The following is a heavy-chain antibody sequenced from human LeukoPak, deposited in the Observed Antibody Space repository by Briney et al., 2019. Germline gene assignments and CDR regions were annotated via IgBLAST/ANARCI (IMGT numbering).Heavy chain of an antibody. Sequence: GSLRLSCAASGFTFSDYYMSWIRQPPGKGLEWIGYIYYSGSTNYNPSLKSRVTISVDTSKNQFSLKLSSVTAADTAVYYCASSRTYYYDSSGYSFDYWGQGTLVTVSS. J-gene: IGHJ4*02. V-gene: IGHV4-59*01. D-gene: IGHD3-22*01. CDR2: IYYSGST. CDR3: ASSRTYYYDSSGYSFDY. CDR1: GFTFSDYY.